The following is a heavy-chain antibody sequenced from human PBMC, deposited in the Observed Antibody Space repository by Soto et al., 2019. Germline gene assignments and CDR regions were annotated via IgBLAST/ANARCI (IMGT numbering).Heavy chain of an antibody. V-gene: IGHV3-21*01. CDR3: ARDSGGSYNADAFDI. Sequence: EVQLVESGGGLVKPGGSLRLSCAASGFTFSSYSMNWVRQAPGKGLEWVSSISSSSSYIYYADSVKGRFTISRDNAKNSLYLQMNSLRAEETAVYYCARDSGGSYNADAFDIWGQGTMVTVSS. J-gene: IGHJ3*02. CDR2: ISSSSSYI. CDR1: GFTFSSYS. D-gene: IGHD1-26*01.